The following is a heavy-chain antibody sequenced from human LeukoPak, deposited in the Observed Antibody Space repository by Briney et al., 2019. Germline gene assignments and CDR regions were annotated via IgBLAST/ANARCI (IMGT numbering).Heavy chain of an antibody. CDR3: ANDATAVITRFDS. Sequence: GGSLRLSCTASGFTFRSFAMSWVREVPGQGLEWVAGITAGGRHTTYTDSVQGRFTVSRDNSEKTLYLQMNSLRVDYAAIYYCANDATAVITRFDSWGQGALVTVSS. CDR1: GFTFRSFA. V-gene: IGHV3-23*01. D-gene: IGHD2-21*02. J-gene: IGHJ4*02. CDR2: ITAGGRHT.